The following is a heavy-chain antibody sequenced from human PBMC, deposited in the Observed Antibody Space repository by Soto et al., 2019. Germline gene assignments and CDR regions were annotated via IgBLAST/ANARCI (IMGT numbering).Heavy chain of an antibody. V-gene: IGHV4-39*07. D-gene: IGHD4-17*01. CDR3: ARGADDFGDFDY. J-gene: IGHJ4*02. CDR1: GGSISRSSYY. CDR2: IYYIGNT. Sequence: SETLSLTCTVSGGSISRSSYYWGWIRLPPGKGLEWIGSIYYIGNTNYNPSLKRRVTISVDTSKNQFSLKLSSVTAADTAVYYCARGADDFGDFDYWGLGTLVTVSS.